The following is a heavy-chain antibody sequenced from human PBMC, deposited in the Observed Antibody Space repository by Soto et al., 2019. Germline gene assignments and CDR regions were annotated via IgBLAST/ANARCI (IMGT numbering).Heavy chain of an antibody. CDR2: IYYSGGT. D-gene: IGHD2-2*02. V-gene: IGHV4-39*02. Sequence: KTSETLSLTCTVSGGSTSRSTYYWCWIRQPPGKGLEWIGSIYYSGGTYYRPSLKSRVTISVDTSKNHFSLKLSSVTAADTAVYYCARQVPAAIRLGWFDPWGQGTLVTVSS. CDR1: GGSTSRSTYY. J-gene: IGHJ5*02. CDR3: ARQVPAAIRLGWFDP.